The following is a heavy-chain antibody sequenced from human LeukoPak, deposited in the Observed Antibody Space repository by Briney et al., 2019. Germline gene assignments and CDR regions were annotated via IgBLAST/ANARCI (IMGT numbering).Heavy chain of an antibody. CDR2: IYPGDSDT. D-gene: IGHD1-26*01. V-gene: IGHV5-51*01. Sequence: GESLKIPCKGPGYSFTKYWIGWVRQIPGKGLEWMGIIYPGDSDTRNSPSFQGQVTISANKSFSTPYLQWSSLKASDTAMYYCARPRDSGSYDFFDYWGQGTLVTVSS. J-gene: IGHJ4*02. CDR3: ARPRDSGSYDFFDY. CDR1: GYSFTKYW.